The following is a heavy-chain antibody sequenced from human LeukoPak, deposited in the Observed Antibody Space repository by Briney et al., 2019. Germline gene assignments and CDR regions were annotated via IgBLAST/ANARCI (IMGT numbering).Heavy chain of an antibody. CDR1: GFTFSSYW. J-gene: IGHJ3*02. CDR3: ARDDPIEGYSSSNGDAFDI. CDR2: IKQDGSEK. V-gene: IGHV3-7*01. D-gene: IGHD6-13*01. Sequence: GGSLRLSCAASGFTFSSYWMSWVRQAPGKGLEWVANIKQDGSEKYYVDSVKGRFTISRDNAKNSLCLQMNSLRAEDTAVYYCARDDPIEGYSSSNGDAFDIWGQGTMVTVSS.